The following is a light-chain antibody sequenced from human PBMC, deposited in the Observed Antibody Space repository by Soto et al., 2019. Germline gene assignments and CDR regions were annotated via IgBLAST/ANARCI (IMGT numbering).Light chain of an antibody. CDR2: GAS. V-gene: IGKV3-20*01. Sequence: EIVLTQSPDTLSLSPGERATLSCRASQSVSSNYLAWYQQKPGQAPRLLIYGASSRATGIPDRFSGSGSGTDFTLTISRLEPEDFAMYYCQQYGSSAPNTFGQGTRLEIE. CDR1: QSVSSNY. J-gene: IGKJ5*01. CDR3: QQYGSSAPNT.